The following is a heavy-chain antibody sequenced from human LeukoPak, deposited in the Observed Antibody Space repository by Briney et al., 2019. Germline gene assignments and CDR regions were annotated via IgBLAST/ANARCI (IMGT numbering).Heavy chain of an antibody. J-gene: IGHJ4*02. CDR3: ANTRDRGGYILDF. CDR1: GLTFSLVA. V-gene: IGHV3-33*06. CDR2: IWDDGSQT. Sequence: GRSLRLCCAASGLTFSLVAMHWVRQAPGKGLEWVAFIWDDGSQTLYADSVRGRFTISRDNSKNMLYLQMSSLRAEDTAVYYCANTRDRGGYILDFWGQGTLVTVSS. D-gene: IGHD5-24*01.